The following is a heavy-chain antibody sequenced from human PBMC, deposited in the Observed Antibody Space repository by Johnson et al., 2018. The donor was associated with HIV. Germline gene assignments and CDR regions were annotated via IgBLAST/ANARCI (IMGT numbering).Heavy chain of an antibody. J-gene: IGHJ3*02. D-gene: IGHD3-16*01. CDR3: ATCSDQVLLGGDAFDI. V-gene: IGHV3-30*02. CDR1: GFTFSTSV. CDR2: IRYDGSNK. Sequence: QVQLVESGGGVVQPGTSLRLSCAPSGFTFSTSVMHWVRRAPGKGLEWVAFIRYDGSNKYYADSVKGRFTISRDNSKNTLYLQMNSLRAEDTAVYYCATCSDQVLLGGDAFDIWGQGTMVTVSS.